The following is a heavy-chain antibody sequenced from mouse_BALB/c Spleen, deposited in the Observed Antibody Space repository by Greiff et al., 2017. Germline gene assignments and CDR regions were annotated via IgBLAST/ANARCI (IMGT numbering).Heavy chain of an antibody. V-gene: IGHV5-15*02. CDR3: ARAFYYGSSPRFAY. CDR1: GFTFSDYG. D-gene: IGHD1-1*01. Sequence: EVKLMESGGGLVQPGGSRKLSCAASGFTFSDYGMAWVRQAPGKGPEWVAFISNLAYSIYYADTVTGRFTISRENAKNTLYLEMSSLKSEDTAMYYCARAFYYGSSPRFAYWGQGTLVTVSA. CDR2: ISNLAYSI. J-gene: IGHJ3*01.